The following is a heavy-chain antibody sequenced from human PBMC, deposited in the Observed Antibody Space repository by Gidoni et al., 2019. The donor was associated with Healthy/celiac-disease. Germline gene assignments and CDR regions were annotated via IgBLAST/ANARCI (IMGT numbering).Heavy chain of an antibody. Sequence: QLQLQESGPGLVKPSETLSLTCTVSGGSISSSSYYRGWIRQPPGKGLEWIGSIYYSGSTYYNPSLKSRVTISVDTSKNQFSLKLSSVTAADTAVYYCARHLFYGDYTYYYGMDVWGQGTTVTVSS. CDR1: GGSISSSSYY. D-gene: IGHD4-17*01. J-gene: IGHJ6*02. V-gene: IGHV4-39*01. CDR3: ARHLFYGDYTYYYGMDV. CDR2: IYYSGST.